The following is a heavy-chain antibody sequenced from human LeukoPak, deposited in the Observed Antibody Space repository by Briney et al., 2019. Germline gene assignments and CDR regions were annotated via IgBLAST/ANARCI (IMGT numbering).Heavy chain of an antibody. CDR1: GFTFSSYW. J-gene: IGHJ4*02. D-gene: IGHD2-21*02. V-gene: IGHV3-7*01. Sequence: PGGSLRLSCAASGFTFSSYWMSWVRHAPGMGLEWVANIKQDGSEMYYVDSVKGRFTISRDNAKNSLYLQMNSLRAEDTAVYYCARDTAGCDYWGQGTLLTVSS. CDR3: ARDTAGCDY. CDR2: IKQDGSEM.